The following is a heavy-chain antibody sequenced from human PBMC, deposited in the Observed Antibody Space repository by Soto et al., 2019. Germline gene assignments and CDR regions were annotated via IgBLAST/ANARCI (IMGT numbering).Heavy chain of an antibody. CDR3: ARGMTTVNTIDY. Sequence: SETLSLTCAVSGGSISSGGYSWSWIRQPPGKGLEWIGYIYHSGSTYYNPSLKSRVTISVDRSKNQFSLKLSSVTAADTAVYYCARGMTTVNTIDYWGQGTLVTGSS. CDR1: GGSISSGGYS. CDR2: IYHSGST. V-gene: IGHV4-30-2*01. J-gene: IGHJ4*02. D-gene: IGHD4-4*01.